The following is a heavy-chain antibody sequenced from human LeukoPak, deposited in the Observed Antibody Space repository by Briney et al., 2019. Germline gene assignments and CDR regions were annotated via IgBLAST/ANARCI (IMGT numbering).Heavy chain of an antibody. Sequence: GGSLRLSCAASGFTFSSYSMNWVRQAPGKGLEWVSSISSSSSYIYYADSVKGRFTISRDNAKNSLYLQMNSLRAEDTAVYYCARGSRPGIAAAGTPDYWGQGTLVTVSS. V-gene: IGHV3-21*01. D-gene: IGHD6-13*01. CDR3: ARGSRPGIAAAGTPDY. CDR2: ISSSSSYI. CDR1: GFTFSSYS. J-gene: IGHJ4*02.